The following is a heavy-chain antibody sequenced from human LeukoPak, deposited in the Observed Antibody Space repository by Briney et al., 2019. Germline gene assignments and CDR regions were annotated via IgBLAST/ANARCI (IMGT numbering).Heavy chain of an antibody. CDR1: GFTFSSYS. D-gene: IGHD1-26*01. CDR2: ISSSSSYI. CDR3: ARIRSGSYGYYMDV. Sequence: PGGSLRLSCAASGFTFSSYSMNWVRQAPGKGLEWVSSISSSSSYIYYADSVKGRFTISRDNAKNSLYLQMNSLRAEDTAVYYCARIRSGSYGYYMDVWGKGTTVTVSS. J-gene: IGHJ6*03. V-gene: IGHV3-21*01.